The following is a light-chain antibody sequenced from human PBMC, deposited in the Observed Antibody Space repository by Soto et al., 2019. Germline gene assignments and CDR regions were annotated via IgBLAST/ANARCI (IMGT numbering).Light chain of an antibody. CDR1: QSVTYN. V-gene: IGKV3-15*01. CDR2: GAS. CDR3: QQYSSWPRT. Sequence: EIVMTQSPATLSVSPGERATLSCRASQSVTYNLAWYQQKPGQAPRLLVYGASTRATDAPPRFSGSGSGTEFSLTISSLQSEDFATYYCQQYSSWPRTFGQESKVEIK. J-gene: IGKJ1*01.